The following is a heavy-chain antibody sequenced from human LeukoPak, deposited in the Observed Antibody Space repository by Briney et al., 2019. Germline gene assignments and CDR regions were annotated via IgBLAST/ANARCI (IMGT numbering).Heavy chain of an antibody. CDR1: GFDFSNYW. V-gene: IGHV3-7*03. CDR3: AKDRVGATGDYYGMDV. CDR2: IKQDGSEK. D-gene: IGHD1-26*01. J-gene: IGHJ6*02. Sequence: GGSLRLSCAASGFDFSNYWMYWVRQAPGKGLEWVANIKQDGSEKYYVDSVRGRFTISRDNAKNSLYLQMNSLRTEDTALYYCAKDRVGATGDYYGMDVWGQGTTVTVSS.